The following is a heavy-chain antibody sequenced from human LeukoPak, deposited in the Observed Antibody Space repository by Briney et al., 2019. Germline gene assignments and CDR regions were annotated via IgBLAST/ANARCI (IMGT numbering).Heavy chain of an antibody. V-gene: IGHV3-11*01. J-gene: IGHJ4*02. D-gene: IGHD1-1*01. CDR1: GFTFSDDY. CDR2: ISSSGSTI. CDR3: ARVSWTYYFDY. Sequence: PGESLRLSCAASGFTFSDDYMSWIRQAPGKGLEWVSYISSSGSTIYYADSVKGRFTISRDNAKNSLYLQMNSLRAEDTAVYYCARVSWTYYFDYWGQGTLVTVSS.